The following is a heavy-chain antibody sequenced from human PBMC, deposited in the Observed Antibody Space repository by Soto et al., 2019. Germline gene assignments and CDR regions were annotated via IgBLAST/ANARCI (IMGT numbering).Heavy chain of an antibody. J-gene: IGHJ4*02. CDR2: ISAYNGNT. CDR1: GYTFTSYG. CDR3: ARDGHWGRVVVAATQTSYFDY. D-gene: IGHD2-15*01. Sequence: ASVKVSCKASGYTFTSYGISWVRQAPGQGLEWMGWISAYNGNTNYAQKLQGRVTMTTDTSTSTAYMELRSLRSDDTAVYYCARDGHWGRVVVAATQTSYFDYWGQGTLVTVSS. V-gene: IGHV1-18*01.